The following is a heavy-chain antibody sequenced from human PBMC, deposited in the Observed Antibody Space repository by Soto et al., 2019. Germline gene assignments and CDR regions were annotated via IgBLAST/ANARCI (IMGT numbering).Heavy chain of an antibody. J-gene: IGHJ6*02. CDR1: GGSISRACYT. V-gene: IGHV4-31*02. CDR3: ARDNKRRLTIFGVVPRVYYYGMDV. D-gene: IGHD3-3*01. Sequence: SETLSLAXTVSGGSISRACYTWSRMRQHPGQARVRIRDIYYSGTTYYNPSLKSRVTISVDTSKNLFSLKLSSVTAADTAVYYCARDNKRRLTIFGVVPRVYYYGMDVWGQGTTVTVSS. CDR2: IYYSGTT.